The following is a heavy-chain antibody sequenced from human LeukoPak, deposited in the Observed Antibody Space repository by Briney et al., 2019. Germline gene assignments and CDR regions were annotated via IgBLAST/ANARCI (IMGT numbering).Heavy chain of an antibody. V-gene: IGHV3-11*04. CDR2: ISSSGSTI. CDR3: ARDLYSSTWYSSDFFQH. D-gene: IGHD6-13*01. Sequence: GGSLRLSCAASGFTFSDYYMSWIRQAPGKGLEWVSYISSSGSTIYYADSVKGRFTISRDNAKNSLSLQMNSLTAEDTALYYCARDLYSSTWYSSDFFQHWGQGTLVIVSS. J-gene: IGHJ1*01. CDR1: GFTFSDYY.